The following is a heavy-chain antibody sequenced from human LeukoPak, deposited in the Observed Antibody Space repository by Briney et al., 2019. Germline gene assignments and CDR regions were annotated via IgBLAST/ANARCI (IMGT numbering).Heavy chain of an antibody. CDR3: AKDLWDIVVLPDAKLAY. Sequence: PGGSLRLSCAVSGFTFSNYGMSWVRQAPGKGLEWVSVISGSGSSTYYADSLKGRFTISRDNSKNTLYLQMNSLRAEDTAVYYCAKDLWDIVVLPDAKLAYWGQGTLVTVSS. V-gene: IGHV3-23*01. CDR2: ISGSGSST. D-gene: IGHD2-2*01. CDR1: GFTFSNYG. J-gene: IGHJ4*02.